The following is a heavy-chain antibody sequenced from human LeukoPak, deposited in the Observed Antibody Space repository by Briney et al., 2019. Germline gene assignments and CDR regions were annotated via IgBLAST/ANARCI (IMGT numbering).Heavy chain of an antibody. CDR3: ARAPYGSGPYYYGMDV. D-gene: IGHD3-10*01. Sequence: ASVKVSCKASGYTFTSYAMHWVRQAPGQRLEWMGWINAGNGNTKYSQKFQGRVTITRDTSASTAYMELSSLRSEDTAVYYCARAPYGSGPYYYGMDVWGQGTTVTVSS. CDR1: GYTFTSYA. CDR2: INAGNGNT. J-gene: IGHJ6*02. V-gene: IGHV1-3*01.